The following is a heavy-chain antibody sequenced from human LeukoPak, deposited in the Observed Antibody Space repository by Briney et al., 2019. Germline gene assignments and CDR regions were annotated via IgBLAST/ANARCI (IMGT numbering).Heavy chain of an antibody. CDR1: GGSISSSNW. CDR3: ARVTAGLKEGGAFDI. Sequence: SGTLSLTCAVSGGSISSSNWWSWVRQPPGKGLEWIGEIYHSGSTNYNPSLKSRVTISVDKSKNQFSLKLSSVTAADTAVYYCARVTAGLKEGGAFDIWGQGTMVTVSS. J-gene: IGHJ3*02. CDR2: IYHSGST. D-gene: IGHD6-19*01. V-gene: IGHV4-4*02.